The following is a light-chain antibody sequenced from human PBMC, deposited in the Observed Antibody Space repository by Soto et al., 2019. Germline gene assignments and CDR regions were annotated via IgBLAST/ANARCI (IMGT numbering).Light chain of an antibody. V-gene: IGKV3-20*01. CDR1: QSVSSSY. CDR2: GAS. J-gene: IGKJ2*01. Sequence: EIVLTQSPDTLSLSPGERATLSCRASQSVSSSYLAWYQQKPGQAPRLVIFGASNRATGTPDRFSGSGSGTEFTLTISRLEPEDFAVYYCQQYGSSYTFGQGTKLEIK. CDR3: QQYGSSYT.